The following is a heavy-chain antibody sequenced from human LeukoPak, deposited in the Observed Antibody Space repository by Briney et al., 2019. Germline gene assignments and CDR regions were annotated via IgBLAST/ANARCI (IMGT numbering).Heavy chain of an antibody. CDR2: IYSGGST. V-gene: IGHV3-53*04. Sequence: GGSLRLSCAASGFTVSSNYMSWVRQAPGKGLEWVSVIYSGGSTYYADSVKGRFTISRHNSKNTLYLQMNSLRAEDTAVYYCARDDSSGSYYYGTDVWGQGTTVTVSS. CDR3: ARDDSSGSYYYGTDV. D-gene: IGHD3-22*01. J-gene: IGHJ6*02. CDR1: GFTVSSNY.